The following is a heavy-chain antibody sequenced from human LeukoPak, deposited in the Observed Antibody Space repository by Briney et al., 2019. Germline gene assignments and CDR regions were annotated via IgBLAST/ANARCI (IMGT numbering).Heavy chain of an antibody. V-gene: IGHV1-46*01. CDR3: AVLVISDYYNDMDV. Sequence: ASVKVSCKASGYTFTSYYIHWVRQAPGQGLVWMGIINPSGGSTSYAQKFQGGVTMTRDTSTSTVYMELSSLRSEDTAVYYCAVLVISDYYNDMDVWGQGTTVTVSS. CDR2: INPSGGST. J-gene: IGHJ6*02. CDR1: GYTFTSYY. D-gene: IGHD3-22*01.